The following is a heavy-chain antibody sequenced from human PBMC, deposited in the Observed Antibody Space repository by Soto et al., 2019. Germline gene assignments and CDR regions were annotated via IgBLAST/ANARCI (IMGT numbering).Heavy chain of an antibody. V-gene: IGHV3-33*01. CDR1: GFTFSSYG. Sequence: QVQLVESGGGVVQPGRSLRLSCAASGFTFSSYGMHWVRQAPGKGLEWVAVIWYDGSNKYYADSVKGRFTISRDNSNNTLYLQINSLRAEDTAVYYCARIMCGGDCYDFDYWGQGALVTVSS. CDR3: ARIMCGGDCYDFDY. J-gene: IGHJ4*02. D-gene: IGHD2-21*02. CDR2: IWYDGSNK.